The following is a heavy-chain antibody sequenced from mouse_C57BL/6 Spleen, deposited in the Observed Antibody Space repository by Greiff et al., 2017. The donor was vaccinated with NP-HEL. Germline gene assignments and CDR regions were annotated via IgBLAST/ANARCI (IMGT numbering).Heavy chain of an antibody. CDR2: INPNNGGT. CDR1: GYTFTDYN. J-gene: IGHJ3*01. Sequence: VQLQQSGPELVKPGASVKMSCKASGYTFTDYNMHWVKQSHGKSLEWIGYINPNNGGTSYNQKFKGKATLTVNKSSSTAYMELRSLTSEDSAVYYCAREGYYGSSPWFAYWGQGTLVTVSA. V-gene: IGHV1-22*01. CDR3: AREGYYGSSPWFAY. D-gene: IGHD1-1*01.